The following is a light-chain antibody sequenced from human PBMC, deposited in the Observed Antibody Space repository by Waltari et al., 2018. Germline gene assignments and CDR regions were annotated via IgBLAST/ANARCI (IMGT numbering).Light chain of an antibody. Sequence: EIVLTQSPATLSLSPGERATLSCRASQSVDKYLAWYQQKPGQAPRPVTYDASNRATGIPARVSGSGSGTDFTLTISSLEPEDFAVYYCQHRGHWPPEATFGPGTKVDI. V-gene: IGKV3-11*01. J-gene: IGKJ3*01. CDR2: DAS. CDR3: QHRGHWPPEAT. CDR1: QSVDKY.